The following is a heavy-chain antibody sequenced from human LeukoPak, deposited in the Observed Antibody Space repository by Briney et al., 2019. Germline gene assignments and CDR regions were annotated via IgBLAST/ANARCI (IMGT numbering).Heavy chain of an antibody. CDR3: AKAPFCSGGSCYKTFDY. D-gene: IGHD2-15*01. J-gene: IGHJ4*02. Sequence: ASVKVSCKASGYAFTGYYMHWVRQAPGQGLEWMGWINPNSGGTNYAQKFQGRVNMTRDTSISTAYMELSRLRSDETAVYYCAKAPFCSGGSCYKTFDYWGQGTLVTVSS. CDR1: GYAFTGYY. V-gene: IGHV1-2*02. CDR2: INPNSGGT.